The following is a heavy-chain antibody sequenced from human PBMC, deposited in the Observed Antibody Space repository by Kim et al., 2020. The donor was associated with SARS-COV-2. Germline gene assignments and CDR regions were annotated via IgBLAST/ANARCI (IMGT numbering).Heavy chain of an antibody. J-gene: IGHJ4*02. V-gene: IGHV3-21*01. D-gene: IGHD6-19*01. CDR2: ISSSSSYI. CDR3: AREGDPPYSSGWEDFDY. Sequence: GGSLRLSCAASGFTFSSYSMNWVRQAPGKGLEWVSSISSSSSYIYYADSVKGRFTISRDNAKNSLYLQMNSLRAEDTAVYYCAREGDPPYSSGWEDFDYWGQGTLVTVSS. CDR1: GFTFSSYS.